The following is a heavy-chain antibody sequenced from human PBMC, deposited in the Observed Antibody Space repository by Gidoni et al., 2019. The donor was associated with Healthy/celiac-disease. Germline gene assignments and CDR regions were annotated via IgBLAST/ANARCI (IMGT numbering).Heavy chain of an antibody. J-gene: IGHJ5*02. Sequence: QVQLVQSGAEVKKPGAAVKVSCKVSGYTLTELSMHWVRQAPGTGLEWMGGFDHEDGETIYAQKFQGRVTMTEDTSTDTAYMELSSLRSEDTAVYYCATRQSSGRGFDPWGQGTLVTVSS. D-gene: IGHD6-25*01. V-gene: IGHV1-24*01. CDR2: FDHEDGET. CDR1: GYTLTELS. CDR3: ATRQSSGRGFDP.